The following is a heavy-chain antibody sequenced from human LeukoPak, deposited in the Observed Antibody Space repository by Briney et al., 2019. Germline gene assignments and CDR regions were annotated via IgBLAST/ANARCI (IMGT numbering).Heavy chain of an antibody. CDR1: GYTFTCYY. Sequence: GASVKVSCKASGYTFTCYYMHWVRQAPGQGLEWMGRINPNSGGTNYAQKFQGRVTMTRDTSISTAYMELSRLRSDDTAVYYCARARSPIFGVVALYYFDYWGQGTLVTVSS. CDR3: ARARSPIFGVVALYYFDY. CDR2: INPNSGGT. J-gene: IGHJ4*02. V-gene: IGHV1-2*06. D-gene: IGHD3-3*01.